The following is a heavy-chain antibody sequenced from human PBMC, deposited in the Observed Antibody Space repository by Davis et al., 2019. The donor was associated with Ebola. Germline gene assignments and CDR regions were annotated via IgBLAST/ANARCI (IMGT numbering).Heavy chain of an antibody. CDR2: IYPGASDT. Sequence: PGGSLRLSCKGSGYSFTSYWNGWVRQMPGKGLEWMGIIYPGASDTSYSPSYQGQVNITADKSITTAYLQWGSLKASDTAMYYCARKRAMGNDPNFDYWGQGTLVTVSS. D-gene: IGHD1-1*01. CDR1: GYSFTSYW. J-gene: IGHJ4*02. V-gene: IGHV5-51*01. CDR3: ARKRAMGNDPNFDY.